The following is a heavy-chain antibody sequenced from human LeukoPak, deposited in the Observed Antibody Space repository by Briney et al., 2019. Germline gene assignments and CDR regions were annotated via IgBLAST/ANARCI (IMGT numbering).Heavy chain of an antibody. CDR1: GFTFSTYA. Sequence: GGSLRLSCTASGFTFSTYAMTWVRQAPGKGLEWVSGIIPSGTATYYADSVKGRSTISRDNSRNTLYLQMNSLRAEDTAIYYCAKDGKWLDRAFDIWGQGTIVTVSS. J-gene: IGHJ3*02. D-gene: IGHD6-19*01. CDR3: AKDGKWLDRAFDI. CDR2: IIPSGTAT. V-gene: IGHV3-23*01.